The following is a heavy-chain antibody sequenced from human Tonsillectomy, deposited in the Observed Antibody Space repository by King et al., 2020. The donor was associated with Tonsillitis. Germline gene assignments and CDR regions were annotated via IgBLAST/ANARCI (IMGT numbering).Heavy chain of an antibody. J-gene: IGHJ3*02. D-gene: IGHD3-22*01. V-gene: IGHV3-48*03. CDR3: AREGIDYYDSSGYYRVDAFDI. Sequence: VQLVQSGGGLVQPGGSLRLSCVASGFTLSSYEMNWVRQAPGKGLEWVSYIISSGITIYYADPVKVRFTISRDTAKNSLYLKMNSLRAAATAVYYCAREGIDYYDSSGYYRVDAFDIWGQGTMVTVSS. CDR1: GFTLSSYE. CDR2: IISSGITI.